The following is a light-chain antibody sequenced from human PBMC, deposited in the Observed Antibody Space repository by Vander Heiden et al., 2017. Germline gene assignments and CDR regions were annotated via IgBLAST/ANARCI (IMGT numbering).Light chain of an antibody. Sequence: EIVLTQSPATLSSSPGERATLSCRASQSVTSYLAWYQQKPGQAPRLLIYDASNRATGIPARFSGSGSVTDFTLTISSLEPEDFAVYYCQQRSNWPRVFGQGTKLEIK. CDR1: QSVTSY. J-gene: IGKJ2*01. V-gene: IGKV3-11*01. CDR3: QQRSNWPRV. CDR2: DAS.